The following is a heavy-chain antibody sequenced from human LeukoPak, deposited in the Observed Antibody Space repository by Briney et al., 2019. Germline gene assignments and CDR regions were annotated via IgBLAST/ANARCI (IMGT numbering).Heavy chain of an antibody. D-gene: IGHD5-18*01. J-gene: IGHJ4*02. CDR2: IYNGDTT. CDR3: ARDSGYIYGHGLPAGFDY. CDR1: GFTVSSNY. Sequence: GGSLRLSCAASGFTVSSNYMSWVRQAPGKGLEWVSVIYNGDTTYYADSVKGRFTISRDNSKNTLYLQMNSLRAEDTAVYYCARDSGYIYGHGLPAGFDYWGQGTLVTVSS. V-gene: IGHV3-53*01.